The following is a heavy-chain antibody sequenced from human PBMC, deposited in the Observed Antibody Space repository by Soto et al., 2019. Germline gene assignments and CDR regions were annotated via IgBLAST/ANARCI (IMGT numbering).Heavy chain of an antibody. D-gene: IGHD6-19*01. J-gene: IGHJ4*02. Sequence: QVQLQESGAGLVKPSETLSLTCTVSGGSISSYYWSWIRQPPGKGLEWIGYFYYSGSTNYNPSLKSRVTISVDTSKNQFSLKLSSVTAADTAVYYCARGGWKLFDYWGQGTLVTVSS. V-gene: IGHV4-59*01. CDR2: FYYSGST. CDR1: GGSISSYY. CDR3: ARGGWKLFDY.